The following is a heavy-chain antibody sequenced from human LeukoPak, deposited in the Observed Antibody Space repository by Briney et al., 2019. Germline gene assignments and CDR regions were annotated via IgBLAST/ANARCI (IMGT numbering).Heavy chain of an antibody. J-gene: IGHJ5*02. V-gene: IGHV3-30*04. CDR2: ISYDGSNK. CDR1: GFTFSSYA. Sequence: PGRSLRLSCAASGFTFSSYAMHWVRQAPGKGLEWAAVISYDGSNKYYADSVKGRFTISRDNSKNTLYLQMNSLRAEDTAVYYCARGGHIVVVTAIVGDPWGQGTLVTVSS. CDR3: ARGGHIVVVTAIVGDP. D-gene: IGHD2-21*02.